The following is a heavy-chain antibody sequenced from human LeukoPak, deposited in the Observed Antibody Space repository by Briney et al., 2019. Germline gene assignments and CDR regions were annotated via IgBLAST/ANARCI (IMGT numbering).Heavy chain of an antibody. D-gene: IGHD3-3*01. Sequence: SETLSLTCTVSGGSISSYYWSWIRQPPGKGLEWIGYIFYSGSTKYNPSLKSRVTISVDTSKNQFSLKLSSVTAADTAVYYCARSIFGGPFDIWGQGTMVTVSS. CDR2: IFYSGST. CDR1: GGSISSYY. V-gene: IGHV4-59*01. CDR3: ARSIFGGPFDI. J-gene: IGHJ3*02.